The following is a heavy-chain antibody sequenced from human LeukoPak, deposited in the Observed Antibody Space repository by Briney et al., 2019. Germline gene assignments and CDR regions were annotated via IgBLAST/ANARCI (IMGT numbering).Heavy chain of an antibody. D-gene: IGHD3-3*01. Sequence: SETLSLTCSVSGGSIISSNYYWGWVRQPPGKGLEWIGSIYQSGSGSSYYNPSLKNRVTIFGDTSKNQFFLRLSSLTAADTAVYYCASTLRFLPYRRFDYWGQGTLVTVSS. CDR2: IYQSGSGSS. J-gene: IGHJ4*02. CDR1: GGSIISSNYY. CDR3: ASTLRFLPYRRFDY. V-gene: IGHV4-39*01.